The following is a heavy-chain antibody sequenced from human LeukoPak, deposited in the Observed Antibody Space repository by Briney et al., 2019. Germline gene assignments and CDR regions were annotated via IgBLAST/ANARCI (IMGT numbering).Heavy chain of an antibody. CDR3: ARQGRYSSSSLYVDY. CDR2: INHSGST. V-gene: IGHV4-34*01. J-gene: IGHJ4*02. CDR1: GGSFSGYY. D-gene: IGHD6-6*01. Sequence: SETLSLTCAVYGGSFSGYYWSWIRQPPGKGLEWIGEINHSGSTNYNPSLKSRVTISVDTSKNQFSLKLSSVTAADTAVYYCARQGRYSSSSLYVDYWGQGTLVTVSS.